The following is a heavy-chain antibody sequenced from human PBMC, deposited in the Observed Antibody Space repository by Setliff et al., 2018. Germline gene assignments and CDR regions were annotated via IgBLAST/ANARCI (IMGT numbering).Heavy chain of an antibody. D-gene: IGHD4-17*01. CDR2: MYHSGSV. CDR3: ARGCYYGDYVGARFAYFDY. CDR1: GYSISSGYY. J-gene: IGHJ4*02. V-gene: IGHV4-38-2*02. Sequence: NPSETLSLTCTVSGYSISSGYYWGWIRQPPGKGLEWIGNMYHSGSVYYNPSLKSRVTISVDTSKNQFSLKLSSVTAADTAVYYCARGCYYGDYVGARFAYFDYWGQGTLVTVSS.